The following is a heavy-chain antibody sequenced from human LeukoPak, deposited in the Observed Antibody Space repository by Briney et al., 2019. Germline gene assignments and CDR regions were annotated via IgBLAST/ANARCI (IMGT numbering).Heavy chain of an antibody. CDR1: GFTFTSSA. Sequence: SVKVSCKASGFTFTSSAMQWVRQARGQRLEWIRWIVVGSGNTNYAQKFQERVTITRGMSTSTAYMELNSLRAEDTAVYYCAKSDDYGDRYYWGQGTLVTVSS. CDR2: IVVGSGNT. D-gene: IGHD4-17*01. V-gene: IGHV1-58*02. CDR3: AKSDDYGDRYY. J-gene: IGHJ4*02.